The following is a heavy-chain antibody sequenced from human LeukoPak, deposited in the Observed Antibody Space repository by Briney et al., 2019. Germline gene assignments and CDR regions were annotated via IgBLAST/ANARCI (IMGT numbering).Heavy chain of an antibody. D-gene: IGHD6-13*01. CDR2: IYHSGST. V-gene: IGHV4-38-2*02. CDR3: ARGGYSSSWYEPLDY. CDR1: GYSISSGYY. Sequence: PSETLSLTCTVSGYSISSGYYWGWIRQPPGKGLEWIGSIYHSGSTYYNPSLKSRVTISVDTSKNQFSLKLSSVTAADTAVYYCARGGYSSSWYEPLDYWGQGTLVTVSS. J-gene: IGHJ4*02.